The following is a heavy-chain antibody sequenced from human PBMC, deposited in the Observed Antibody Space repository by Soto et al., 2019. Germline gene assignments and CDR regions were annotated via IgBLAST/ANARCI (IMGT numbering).Heavy chain of an antibody. CDR1: GYTFTSYD. V-gene: IGHV1-8*01. CDR2: MNPNSGNT. CDR3: ATMTTTLGGYYYGMDV. Sequence: VSVKLYCNASGYTFTSYDINWVRQATRQGLEWMGWMNPNSGNTGYAQKFQGRVTMTEDTSTDTAYMELSSLRSEDTAVYYCATMTTTLGGYYYGMDVWGQGTTATVS. D-gene: IGHD4-4*01. J-gene: IGHJ6*02.